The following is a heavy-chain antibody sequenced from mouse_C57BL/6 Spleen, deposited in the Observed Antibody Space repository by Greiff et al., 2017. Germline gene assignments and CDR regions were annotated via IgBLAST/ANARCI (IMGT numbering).Heavy chain of an antibody. CDR3: ARSPDGYSHFDY. D-gene: IGHD2-3*01. J-gene: IGHJ2*01. Sequence: DVQLQESGPGLAKPSPTLSLTCSVTGYSITSDYWNWIRKFPGNKLEYMGYISYSGSTYYNPSLKSRISITRDTSKNQYYLQLKSVTTADTATYYCARSPDGYSHFDYWGQGTTLTVSS. V-gene: IGHV3-8*01. CDR1: GYSITSDY. CDR2: ISYSGST.